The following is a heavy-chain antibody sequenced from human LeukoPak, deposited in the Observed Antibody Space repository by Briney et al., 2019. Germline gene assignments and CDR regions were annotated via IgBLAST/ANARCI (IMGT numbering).Heavy chain of an antibody. CDR1: GFTFSSYW. J-gene: IGHJ4*02. CDR3: ARDGLVVPAAISY. V-gene: IGHV3-7*01. CDR2: IKQDGSEK. Sequence: GGSLRLSCAASGFTFSSYWMSWVRQAPGKGLGWVANIKQDGSEKYYVDSVKGRFTISRDNAKNSLYLQMNSLRAEDTAVYYCARDGLVVPAAISYWGQGTLVTVSS. D-gene: IGHD2-2*01.